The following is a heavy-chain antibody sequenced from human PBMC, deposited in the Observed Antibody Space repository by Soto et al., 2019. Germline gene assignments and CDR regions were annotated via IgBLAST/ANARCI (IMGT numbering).Heavy chain of an antibody. CDR3: AGDGHGIDY. V-gene: IGHV4-31*03. Sequence: QVQLQQSGPGLVKPSQTLSLTCTVSGGSIISGGYYLSWIRQHPGKGLEWIGYIHYSGSTYYNPSVKSRTTISVDTSKNHFSLTLSSVTAADTAVYYCAGDGHGIDYWGQGTLVTFAS. J-gene: IGHJ4*02. CDR2: IHYSGST. CDR1: GGSIISGGYY.